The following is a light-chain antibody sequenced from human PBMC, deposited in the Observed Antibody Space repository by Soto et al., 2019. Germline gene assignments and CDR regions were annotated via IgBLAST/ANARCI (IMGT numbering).Light chain of an antibody. CDR3: SSYAGTLVV. CDR2: DVS. CDR1: SSDVGGYNY. J-gene: IGLJ1*01. V-gene: IGLV2-8*01. Sequence: QSALTQPPSASGSPGQSVAISCTGTSSDVGGYNYVSWYQQHPGKAPKLMIYDVSERPSGVPDRFSGSKSGNTASLTVSGLQTEDEADYYCSSYAGTLVVFGTGTKLTVL.